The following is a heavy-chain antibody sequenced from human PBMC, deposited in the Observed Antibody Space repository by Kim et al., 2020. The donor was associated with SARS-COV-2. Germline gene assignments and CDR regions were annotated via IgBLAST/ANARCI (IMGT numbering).Heavy chain of an antibody. CDR2: ST. J-gene: IGHJ4*02. CDR3: ARGPWPDY. Sequence: STSYAQNCHSGVTMTRDTSTSTVYMGLSSLRSEDTAVYYCARGPWPDYWGQGTLVTVSS. V-gene: IGHV1-46*01.